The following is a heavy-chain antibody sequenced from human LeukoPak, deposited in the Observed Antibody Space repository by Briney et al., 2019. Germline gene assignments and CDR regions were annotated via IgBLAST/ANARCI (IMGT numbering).Heavy chain of an antibody. J-gene: IGHJ4*02. CDR3: ARGPTRDYFDY. CDR1: GGSISSGGYY. V-gene: IGHV4-31*02. Sequence: TSETLSLTWTVSGGSISSGGYYWSWIRQHPGKGLEWIGYIYYSGSTYYNPSLKSRVTISVDTSKNQFSLKLSSVTAADTAVYYCARGPTRDYFDYWGQGTLVTVSS. CDR2: IYYSGST.